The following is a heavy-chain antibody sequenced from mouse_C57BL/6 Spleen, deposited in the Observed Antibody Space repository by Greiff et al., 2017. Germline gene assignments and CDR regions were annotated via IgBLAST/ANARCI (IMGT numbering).Heavy chain of an antibody. D-gene: IGHD3-2*02. Sequence: EVQLQQSGPELVKPGASVKISCKASGYTFTDYYMNWVKQSHGKSLEWIGDINPNNGGTSYNQKFKGKATLTVDKSSSTAYMELRSLTSEDSAVYYCAREDSSGYVGLFAYWGQGTLVTVSA. J-gene: IGHJ3*01. CDR1: GYTFTDYY. V-gene: IGHV1-26*01. CDR2: INPNNGGT. CDR3: AREDSSGYVGLFAY.